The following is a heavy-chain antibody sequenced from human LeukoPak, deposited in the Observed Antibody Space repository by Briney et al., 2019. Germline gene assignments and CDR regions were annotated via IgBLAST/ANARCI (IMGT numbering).Heavy chain of an antibody. J-gene: IGHJ4*02. Sequence: SETLSLTCAVSGGSISSSNWWSWIRQPPGKGLEWIGDINHSGSTKYNPSLKSRVTISLDTSKNQFSLNLTSVAAADTALYYCARKFEYWGQGTLVTVSS. CDR2: INHSGST. CDR3: ARKFEY. CDR1: GGSISSSNW. V-gene: IGHV4-4*02.